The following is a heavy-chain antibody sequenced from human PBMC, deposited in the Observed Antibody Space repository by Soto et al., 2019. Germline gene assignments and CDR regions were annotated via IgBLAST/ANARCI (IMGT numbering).Heavy chain of an antibody. CDR2: IYWNDDK. CDR1: GFSLSTSGVG. D-gene: IGHD5-18*01. J-gene: IGHJ4*02. CDR3: ALNVDTAMGTHFDY. Sequence: QITLKESGPTLVKPTQTLTLTCTFSGFSLSTSGVGVGWIRQPPGKALEWLALIYWNDDKRYSPSLKSRLTITKDTSKNQVVLTMTNMDPVDTATYYCALNVDTAMGTHFDYWGQGTLVTVSS. V-gene: IGHV2-5*01.